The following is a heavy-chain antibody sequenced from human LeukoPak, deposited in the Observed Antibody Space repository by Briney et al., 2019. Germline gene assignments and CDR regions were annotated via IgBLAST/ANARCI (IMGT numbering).Heavy chain of an antibody. CDR3: ARGGWELEENWFDP. CDR1: GGSISSGDYY. Sequence: SQTLSLTCAVSGGSISSGDYYWSWIRQPPGKGLEWIGHIYYSGSTYYNPSLKSRVTISVDTSKNQFSLKLSSVTAADTAVYYCARGGWELEENWFDPWGQGTLVTVSS. D-gene: IGHD1-26*01. J-gene: IGHJ5*02. CDR2: IYYSGST. V-gene: IGHV4-30-4*08.